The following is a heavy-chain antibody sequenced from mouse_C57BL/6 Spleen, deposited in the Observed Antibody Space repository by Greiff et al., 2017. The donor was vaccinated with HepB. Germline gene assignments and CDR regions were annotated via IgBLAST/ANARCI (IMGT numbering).Heavy chain of an antibody. J-gene: IGHJ4*01. D-gene: IGHD2-2*01. V-gene: IGHV1-55*01. CDR1: GYTFTSYW. Sequence: QVHVKQPGAELVKPGASVKMSCKASGYTFTSYWITWVKQRPGQGLEWIGDIYPGSGSTNYNEKFKSKATLTVDTSSSTAYMQLSSLTSEDSAVYYCARRGGLRRDYYAMDYWGQGTSVTVSS. CDR3: ARRGGLRRDYYAMDY. CDR2: IYPGSGST.